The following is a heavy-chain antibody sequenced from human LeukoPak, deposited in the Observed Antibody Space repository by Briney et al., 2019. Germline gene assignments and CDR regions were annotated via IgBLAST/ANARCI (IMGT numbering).Heavy chain of an antibody. Sequence: GRSLRLSCAASGFTFSSYGMHWVRQAPGKGLEWVAVISYDGSNKYYADSVKGRFTISRDNSKNTLYLQMNSLRAEDTAVYYCARDRINYDILTGYWYFDLWGRGTLVTVSS. D-gene: IGHD3-9*01. CDR1: GFTFSSYG. J-gene: IGHJ2*01. CDR2: ISYDGSNK. V-gene: IGHV3-30*19. CDR3: ARDRINYDILTGYWYFDL.